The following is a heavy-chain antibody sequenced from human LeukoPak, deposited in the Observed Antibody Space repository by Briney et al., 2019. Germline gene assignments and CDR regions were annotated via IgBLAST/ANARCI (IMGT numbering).Heavy chain of an antibody. Sequence: PSQTLSLTCTVSGGSISSGGYYWSWIRQHPGKGLEWIGYIYYSGSTYYNPSLKSRVTISVDTSKNQFSLKLSSVTAADTAVYYCAREVRYYGDPKFDYWGQGTLVTVSS. D-gene: IGHD4-17*01. V-gene: IGHV4-31*03. CDR1: GGSISSGGYY. J-gene: IGHJ4*02. CDR3: AREVRYYGDPKFDY. CDR2: IYYSGST.